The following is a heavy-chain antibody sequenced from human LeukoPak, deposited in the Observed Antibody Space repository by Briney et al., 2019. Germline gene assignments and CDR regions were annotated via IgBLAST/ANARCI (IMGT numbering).Heavy chain of an antibody. Sequence: GGSLRLSCAASGFALSTYEMNWVRQAPGKGLEWIADITISGHTKNYADSVKGRFTISRDNARTSLYLQMNSLRVEDTGVYYCARGPPHGDLWGQGTLVTVSS. CDR1: GFALSTYE. V-gene: IGHV3-48*03. CDR2: ITISGHTK. CDR3: ARGPPHGDL. J-gene: IGHJ5*02.